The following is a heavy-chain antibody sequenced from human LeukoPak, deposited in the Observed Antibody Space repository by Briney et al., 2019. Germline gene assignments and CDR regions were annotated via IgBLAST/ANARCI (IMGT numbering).Heavy chain of an antibody. Sequence: GGSLRLSCEASGLTFEDNGMTWVRQAPGKGLEWVSNINWNGGTTVYVDSVKGRFTISRDNAKNSLYLQMNSLRAEDTAVYYCAELGITMIGGVWGKGTTVTVSS. CDR1: GLTFEDNG. D-gene: IGHD3-10*02. CDR2: INWNGGTT. V-gene: IGHV3-20*04. CDR3: AELGITMIGGV. J-gene: IGHJ6*04.